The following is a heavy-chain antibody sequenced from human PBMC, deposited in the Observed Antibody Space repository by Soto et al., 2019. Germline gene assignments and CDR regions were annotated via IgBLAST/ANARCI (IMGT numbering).Heavy chain of an antibody. Sequence: GGSLRLSCAASGFTFSSYAIHWVRQAPGKGLEYVSAISSNGGSTYYANSVKGRFTISRDNSKNTLYLQMGSLRAEDMAVYYCARLTRVVVPADDYYYMDVWGKGTTVTVYS. J-gene: IGHJ6*03. D-gene: IGHD2-2*01. CDR3: ARLTRVVVPADDYYYMDV. CDR1: GFTFSSYA. V-gene: IGHV3-64*01. CDR2: ISSNGGST.